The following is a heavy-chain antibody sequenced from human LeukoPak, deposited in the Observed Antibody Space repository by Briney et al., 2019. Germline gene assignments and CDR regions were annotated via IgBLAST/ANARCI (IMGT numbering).Heavy chain of an antibody. Sequence: GGSLRLSCAASGFTFDDYGMSWVRQAPGKGLEWVSGINWNGGSTGYADSVQGRFTISRDNAKNSLYLQMNSLRAEDTALYLCARVLPYSSSWRDAFDIWGQGTMVTVSS. D-gene: IGHD6-13*01. CDR1: GFTFDDYG. V-gene: IGHV3-20*01. J-gene: IGHJ3*02. CDR3: ARVLPYSSSWRDAFDI. CDR2: INWNGGST.